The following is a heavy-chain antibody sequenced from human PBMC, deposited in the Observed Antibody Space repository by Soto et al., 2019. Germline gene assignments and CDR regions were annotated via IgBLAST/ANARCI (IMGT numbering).Heavy chain of an antibody. J-gene: IGHJ4*02. D-gene: IGHD2-15*01. Sequence: SGPTLVNPTQTITLTCTFSGFSLSTSGMCVSWIRQPPGKALEWLALIDWDDDKYYSTSLKTRLTISKDTSKNQVVLTMTNMDPVDTATYYCARIVEGAAEYYFDYWGQGTLVTVSS. CDR2: IDWDDDK. CDR3: ARIVEGAAEYYFDY. V-gene: IGHV2-70*01. CDR1: GFSLSTSGMC.